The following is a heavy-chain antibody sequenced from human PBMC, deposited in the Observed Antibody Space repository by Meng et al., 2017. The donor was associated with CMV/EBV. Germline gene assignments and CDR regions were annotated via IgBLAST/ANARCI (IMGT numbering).Heavy chain of an antibody. CDR1: GFTFSSYW. Sequence: GESLKISCAASGFTFSSYWMHWVRQAPGKGLVWVSRINSDGSSTSYADSVKGRFTISRDNAKNTLNLQMNSLRAEDTSVYYCARVAKGGGGGGPLDYWGQGTLVTVSS. J-gene: IGHJ4*02. CDR3: ARVAKGGGGGGPLDY. V-gene: IGHV3-74*01. CDR2: INSDGSST. D-gene: IGHD3-16*01.